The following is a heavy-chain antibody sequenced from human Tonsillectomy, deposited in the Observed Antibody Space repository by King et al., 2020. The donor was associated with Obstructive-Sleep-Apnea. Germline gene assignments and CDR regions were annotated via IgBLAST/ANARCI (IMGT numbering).Heavy chain of an antibody. V-gene: IGHV3-30*01. D-gene: IGHD1-1*01. Sequence: VQLVESGGGVVQPGRSLRLSCAASGFTFSTYTMHWVRQAPGKGLEWVAVISFDGFNKHFPDSVKGRFTISRDNSKNTMYLQMNRLRAEDTAVYYCAREEVNTGTIEYYFDYWGQGTLVTVSS. CDR2: ISFDGFNK. J-gene: IGHJ4*02. CDR3: AREEVNTGTIEYYFDY. CDR1: GFTFSTYT.